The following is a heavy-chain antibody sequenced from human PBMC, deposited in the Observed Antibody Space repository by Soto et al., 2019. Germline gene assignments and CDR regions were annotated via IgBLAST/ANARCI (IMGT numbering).Heavy chain of an antibody. J-gene: IGHJ4*02. V-gene: IGHV3-74*01. CDR1: GFTFSSDW. CDR3: VKQFDY. CDR2: INRDGSNT. Sequence: EVQLVESGGGLVQPGGSLRLSCAASGFTFSSDWMHWVRQAPGKGLVWVPRINRDGSNTGYADSVKGRFTISRDNAKNTLYLQMNGLRAEDTAVYYCVKQFDYWGQGTLVTVSS.